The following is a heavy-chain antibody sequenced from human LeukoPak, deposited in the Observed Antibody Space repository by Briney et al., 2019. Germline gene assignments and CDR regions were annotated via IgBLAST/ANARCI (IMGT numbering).Heavy chain of an antibody. D-gene: IGHD3-22*01. CDR3: AGRYDSSGYPLR. J-gene: IGHJ4*02. Sequence: PGGSLRLSCAASGFSVSSNYVSWVRQAPGKGLEWVSVIYSGGTTYYADSIKGRFTISRDNSKNTLYLQMNSLRAEDTAVDYCAGRYDSSGYPLRWGQGTLVTVSS. CDR2: IYSGGTT. CDR1: GFSVSSNY. V-gene: IGHV3-53*01.